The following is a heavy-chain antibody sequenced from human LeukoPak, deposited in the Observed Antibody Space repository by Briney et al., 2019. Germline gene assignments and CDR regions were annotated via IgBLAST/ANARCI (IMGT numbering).Heavy chain of an antibody. CDR3: ARKLVGDWFDP. Sequence: SETLSLTCAVSGGSISSSNWWSWVRQPPGKELEWIGSIYYSGSTYYNPSLKSRVTISVDTSKNQFSLKLSSVTAADTAVYYCARKLVGDWFDPWGQGTLVTVSS. D-gene: IGHD6-6*01. CDR2: IYYSGST. V-gene: IGHV4-39*01. J-gene: IGHJ5*02. CDR1: GGSISSSNW.